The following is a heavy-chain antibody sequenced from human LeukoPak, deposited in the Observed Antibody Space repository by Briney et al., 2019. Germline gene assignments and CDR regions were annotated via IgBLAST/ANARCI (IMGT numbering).Heavy chain of an antibody. V-gene: IGHV4-61*01. CDR1: GGSVSSGSYY. J-gene: IGHJ4*02. CDR3: AREGIYGLGGWDY. CDR2: IYYSGST. D-gene: IGHD3-10*01. Sequence: SETLSLSCTVSGGSVSSGSYYWSWIRQPPGKGLEWIEYIYYSGSTNYNPSLKSRVTISVDTSKNQFSLKLSSVTAADTAVYYCAREGIYGLGGWDYWGQGTLVTVSS.